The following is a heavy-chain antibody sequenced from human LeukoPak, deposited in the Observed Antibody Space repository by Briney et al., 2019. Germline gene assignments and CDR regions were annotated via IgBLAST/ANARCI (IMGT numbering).Heavy chain of an antibody. D-gene: IGHD3-10*01. CDR3: TMMYYGSGSYSYYYYGMDV. Sequence: GGSLRLSCAASGFTFSNAWMSWVRQAPGKGLEWVGRIKSKTDGGTTDYAAPVKGRFTISRDDSKNTLYLQMNSLKTEDTAVYCCTMMYYGSGSYSYYYYGMDVCDKGTTVMVSS. CDR1: GFTFSNAW. J-gene: IGHJ6*04. CDR2: IKSKTDGGTT. V-gene: IGHV3-15*01.